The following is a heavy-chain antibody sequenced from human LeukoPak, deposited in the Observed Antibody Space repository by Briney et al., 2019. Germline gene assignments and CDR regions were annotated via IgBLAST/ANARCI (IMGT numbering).Heavy chain of an antibody. CDR1: GFSFSSYG. CDR3: AKERVGSYYYDSSGYYPFDY. Sequence: PGGSLRLSCAASGFSFSSYGMSWVRQAPGKGLEWVSAISGSGGSTYYADSVKGRFTISRDNSKNTLYLQMNSLRAEDTAVYYCAKERVGSYYYDSSGYYPFDYWGQGTLVTVSS. D-gene: IGHD3-22*01. J-gene: IGHJ4*02. V-gene: IGHV3-23*01. CDR2: ISGSGGST.